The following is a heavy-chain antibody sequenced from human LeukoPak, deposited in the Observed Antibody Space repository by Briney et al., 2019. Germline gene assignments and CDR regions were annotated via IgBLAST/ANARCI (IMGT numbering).Heavy chain of an antibody. D-gene: IGHD1-26*01. CDR2: INHSGST. Sequence: SETLSLTCAVYGGSFSGYYWSWIRQPPGKGLEWIGEINHSGSTNYNPSLKSRVTISVDTSKNQFSLKLSSVTAADTAVYYCARVSGELPYWGQGTLVTISS. V-gene: IGHV4-34*01. CDR3: ARVSGELPY. J-gene: IGHJ4*02. CDR1: GGSFSGYY.